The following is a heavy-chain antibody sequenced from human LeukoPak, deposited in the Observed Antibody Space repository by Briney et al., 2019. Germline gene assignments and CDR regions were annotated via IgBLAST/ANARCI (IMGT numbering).Heavy chain of an antibody. Sequence: PSETLSLTCTVSGGSISSSSYYWAWIRQPPGKGLEWIGSIHYSGSTYYNPSLQSRVTISIDTSKNQFSLKLSSVTAADTAVYYCASSADTAMVIFDYWGQGTLVTVSS. J-gene: IGHJ4*02. CDR2: IHYSGST. CDR3: ASSADTAMVIFDY. D-gene: IGHD5-18*01. CDR1: GGSISSSSYY. V-gene: IGHV4-39*07.